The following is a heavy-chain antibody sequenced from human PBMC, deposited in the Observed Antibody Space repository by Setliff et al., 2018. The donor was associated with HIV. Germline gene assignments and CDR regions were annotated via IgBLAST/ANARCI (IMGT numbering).Heavy chain of an antibody. CDR3: AKRISGWYYSDC. D-gene: IGHD6-19*01. V-gene: IGHV1-8*01. J-gene: IGHJ4*02. CDR1: GYTFINYD. CDR2: MNPNSGNT. Sequence: GASVKVSCKASGYTFINYDINWVRQATGQGLEWMGWMNPNSGNTGYSQKFQGRVTMTRNTSTSTAYMELNSLRAEDTAVYFCAKRISGWYYSDCWGQGTLVTVSS.